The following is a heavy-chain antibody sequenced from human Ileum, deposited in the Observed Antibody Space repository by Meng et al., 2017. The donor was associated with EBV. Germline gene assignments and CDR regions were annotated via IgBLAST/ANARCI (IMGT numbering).Heavy chain of an antibody. CDR1: GGSFSSRKYY. CDR2: IYYSGTT. J-gene: IGHJ4*02. D-gene: IGHD1-26*01. V-gene: IGHV4-39*07. CDR3: ASRELAPFDY. Sequence: QRTLEEAGPGLGKPRETLSLTCSVSGGSFSSRKYYWGWIRQPPGKALEWIASIYYSGTTYYNPSLQSRVSISVDKSKNQVSLNMTSMTAADTAVYYCASRELAPFDYWGQGTLVTVSS.